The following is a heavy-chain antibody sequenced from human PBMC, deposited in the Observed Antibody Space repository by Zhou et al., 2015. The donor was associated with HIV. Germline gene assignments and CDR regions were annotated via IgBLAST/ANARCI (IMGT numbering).Heavy chain of an antibody. CDR3: ARGGRGWLQQGLDAFDI. D-gene: IGHD5-24*01. CDR2: IIPIFGTA. Sequence: QVQLVQSGAEVKKPGSSVKVSCKASGGTFSSYAISWVRQAPGQGLEWMGGIIPIFGTANYAQKFQGRVTITADESTSTAYMELSSLRSEDTAVYYCARGGRGWLQQGLDAFDIWGQGDNGHRLF. CDR1: GGTFSSYA. J-gene: IGHJ3*02. V-gene: IGHV1-69*12.